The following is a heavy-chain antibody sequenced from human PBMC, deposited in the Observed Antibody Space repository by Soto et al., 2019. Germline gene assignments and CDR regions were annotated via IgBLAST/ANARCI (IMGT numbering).Heavy chain of an antibody. J-gene: IGHJ6*02. V-gene: IGHV1-69*13. CDR3: ARVRHYDFWSGYYSREYYYYYGMDV. Sequence: SVKVSCKASGGTFSSYAISWVRQAPGQGLEWMGGIIPIFGTANYAQKFQGRVTITADESTSTAYMELSSLRSEDTAVYYCARVRHYDFWSGYYSREYYYYYGMDVWGQGTTVTVSS. CDR2: IIPIFGTA. CDR1: GGTFSSYA. D-gene: IGHD3-3*01.